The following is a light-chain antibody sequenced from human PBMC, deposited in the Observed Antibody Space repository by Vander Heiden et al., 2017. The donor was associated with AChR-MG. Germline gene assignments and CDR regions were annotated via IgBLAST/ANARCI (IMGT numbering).Light chain of an antibody. J-gene: IGKJ4*01. CDR2: SAS. CDR3: QQYSNWPLT. V-gene: IGKV3-15*01. Sequence: EIVMTQSPATLSVSPGERATLSCRASQSVGSNLAWYQQKPGQAPRLLIYSASTRATGIPAGFSGTGSGTEFTLTISSLQSEDFAVYHCQQYSNWPLTFGGGTKVAIK. CDR1: QSVGSN.